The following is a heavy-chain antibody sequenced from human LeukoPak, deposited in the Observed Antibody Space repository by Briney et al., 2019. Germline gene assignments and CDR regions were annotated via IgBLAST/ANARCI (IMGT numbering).Heavy chain of an antibody. CDR3: ARQDYSSSWPPGFDP. CDR1: GGSISSYY. V-gene: IGHV4-59*08. CDR2: IYYSGST. D-gene: IGHD6-13*01. Sequence: SETLSLTCTVSGGSISSYYWSWIRQPPGRGLEWIGYIYYSGSTNYNPSLKSRVTISVDTSKNQFSLKLSSVTAADTAVYYCARQDYSSSWPPGFDPWGQGTLVTVSS. J-gene: IGHJ5*02.